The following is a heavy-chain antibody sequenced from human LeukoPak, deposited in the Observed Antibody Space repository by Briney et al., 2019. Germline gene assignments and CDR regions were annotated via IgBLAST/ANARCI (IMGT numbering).Heavy chain of an antibody. V-gene: IGHV1-2*02. CDR3: ARDECSSTSCTDV. CDR2: INPNSGGT. Sequence: GASVKVSCKASGYTFTSYGISWVRQAPGQGLEWMGWINPNSGGTNYAQKFQGRVTMTRDTSISTAYMELSRLRSDDTAVYYCARDECSSTSCTDVWGKGTTVTVSS. J-gene: IGHJ6*04. CDR1: GYTFTSYG. D-gene: IGHD2-2*01.